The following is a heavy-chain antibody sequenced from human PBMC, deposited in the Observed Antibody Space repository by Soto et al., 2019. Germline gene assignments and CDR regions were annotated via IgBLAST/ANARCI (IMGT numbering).Heavy chain of an antibody. D-gene: IGHD3-10*01. CDR1: GGTFSSYA. J-gene: IGHJ6*02. Sequence: SVKVSCKASGGTFSSYAISWVRQAPGQVLEWMGGIIPIFGTANYAQKFQGRVTITADESTSTAYMELSSLRSEDTAVYYCARPDAYYYGSGSLSYYYYYGMDVWGQGTTVTVSS. V-gene: IGHV1-69*13. CDR3: ARPDAYYYGSGSLSYYYYYGMDV. CDR2: IIPIFGTA.